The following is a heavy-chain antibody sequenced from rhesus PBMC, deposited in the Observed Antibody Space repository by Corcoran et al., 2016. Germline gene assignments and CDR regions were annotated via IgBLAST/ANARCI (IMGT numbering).Heavy chain of an antibody. J-gene: IGHJ5-2*02. CDR2: ITYRGST. CDR1: GASLRTGYYY. Sequence: QVQLQESGPGLVKPSETLSLTCAVSGASLRTGYYYWSWIRPPPGTGLAWIGYITYRGSTSYNPSLKSRVTSSRDTSKIQFSLKLSSVTAADTAVDYCARPYYNFWSGQDNSLDVWGRGVLVTVSS. D-gene: IGHD3-3*01. V-gene: IGHV4-122*02. CDR3: ARPYYNFWSGQDNSLDV.